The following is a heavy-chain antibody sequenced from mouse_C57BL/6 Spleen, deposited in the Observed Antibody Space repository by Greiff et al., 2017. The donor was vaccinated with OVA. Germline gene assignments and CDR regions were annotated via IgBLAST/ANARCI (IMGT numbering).Heavy chain of an antibody. CDR2: ISYDGSN. Sequence: DVQLQESGPGLVKPSQSLSLTCSVTGYSITSGYYWNWIRQFPGNKLEWMGYISYDGSNNYNPSLKNRISITRDTSKNQFFLKLNSVTTEDTATYYCARDAGNYPEYFDYWGQGTTLTVSS. CDR1: GYSITSGYY. D-gene: IGHD2-1*01. V-gene: IGHV3-6*01. J-gene: IGHJ2*01. CDR3: ARDAGNYPEYFDY.